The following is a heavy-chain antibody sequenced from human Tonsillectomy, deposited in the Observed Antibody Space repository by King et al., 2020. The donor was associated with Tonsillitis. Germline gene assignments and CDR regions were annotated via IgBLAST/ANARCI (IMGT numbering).Heavy chain of an antibody. V-gene: IGHV3-64D*06. CDR2: ISSDGGNK. J-gene: IGHJ6*03. Sequence: VQLVESGGGLVQPGGSLRLSCSASGFTFSDYAMHWVRQAPGKGLEYVSAISSDGGNKYYADSVKGRFTISRDNSKNTLYLQMTGLRAEDTVVYYWVNGGLSCTVGVCRYYYYYLDVWGKGTTVTVSS. CDR1: GFTFSDYA. CDR3: VNGGLSCTVGVCRYYYYYLDV. D-gene: IGHD2-8*02.